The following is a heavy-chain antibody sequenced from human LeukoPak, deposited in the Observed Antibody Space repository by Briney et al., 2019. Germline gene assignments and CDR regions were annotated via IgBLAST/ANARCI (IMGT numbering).Heavy chain of an antibody. D-gene: IGHD5-18*01. V-gene: IGHV3-30*18. Sequence: GRSLRLSCAASGFTFTSHGVHWVRQAPGKGLEWVAVISSDGRNRYYADSVKGRFTISRANSKNTVYLELNSLRAEDTALYYCANAFTWGHNYEDYWGQGTLVTVSS. CDR2: ISSDGRNR. CDR3: ANAFTWGHNYEDY. CDR1: GFTFTSHG. J-gene: IGHJ4*02.